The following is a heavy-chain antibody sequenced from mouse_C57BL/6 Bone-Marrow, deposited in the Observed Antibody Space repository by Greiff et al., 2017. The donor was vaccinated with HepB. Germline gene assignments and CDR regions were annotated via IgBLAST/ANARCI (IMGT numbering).Heavy chain of an antibody. J-gene: IGHJ4*01. D-gene: IGHD1-1*01. V-gene: IGHV1-85*01. CDR3: AREISIYYYGSSYAMDY. Sequence: VNVVESGPELVKPGASVKLSCKASGYTFTSYDINWVKQRPGQGLEWIGWIYPRDGSTKYNEKFKGKATLTVDTSSSTAYMELHSLTSEDSAVYFCAREISIYYYGSSYAMDYWGQGTSVTVSS. CDR2: IYPRDGST. CDR1: GYTFTSYD.